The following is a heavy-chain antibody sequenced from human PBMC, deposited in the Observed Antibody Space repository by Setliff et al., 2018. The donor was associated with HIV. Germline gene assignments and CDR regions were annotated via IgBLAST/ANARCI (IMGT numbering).Heavy chain of an antibody. CDR1: GYTFTGYY. CDR2: VNPNSGGT. D-gene: IGHD6-13*01. CDR3: ARDQGIAAAGSVY. J-gene: IGHJ4*02. Sequence: ASVKVSCKASGYTFTGYYIHWVRQAPGQGLEWMGRVNPNSGGTNYAQKFQGRVTMTRDTSISTAYMELSRLRSDDTAVYYCARDQGIAAAGSVYWGQGTLVTVSS. V-gene: IGHV1-2*06.